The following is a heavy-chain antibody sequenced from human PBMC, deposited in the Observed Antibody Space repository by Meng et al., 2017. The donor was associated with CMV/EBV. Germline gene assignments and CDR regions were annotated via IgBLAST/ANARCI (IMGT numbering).Heavy chain of an antibody. CDR1: GYSFTSYW. V-gene: IGHV5-51*01. D-gene: IGHD3-3*01. J-gene: IGHJ6*02. CDR2: IYPGDSDT. CDR3: ARHVGDDFWSGYSSGMDV. Sequence: GESLKISCKGSGYSFTSYWIGWVRQMPGKGLEWMGIIYPGDSDTRYSPSFQGQVTISADKSISTAYLQWSSLKASDTAMYYCARHVGDDFWSGYSSGMDVWGQGTTVTVSS.